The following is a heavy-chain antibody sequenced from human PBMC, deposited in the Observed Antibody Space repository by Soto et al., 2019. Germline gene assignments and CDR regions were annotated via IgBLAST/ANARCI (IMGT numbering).Heavy chain of an antibody. CDR2: IYYSGST. V-gene: IGHV4-31*03. CDR3: ARGVRVYGDYWYYYYYMDV. CDR1: GGSISSGGYY. J-gene: IGHJ6*03. D-gene: IGHD4-17*01. Sequence: SETLSLTCTVSGGSISSGGYYWSWIRQHPGKGLEWIGYIYYSGSTNYNPSLKSRVTISVDTSKNQFSLKLSSVTAADTAVYYCARGVRVYGDYWYYYYYMDVWGKGTTVTVSS.